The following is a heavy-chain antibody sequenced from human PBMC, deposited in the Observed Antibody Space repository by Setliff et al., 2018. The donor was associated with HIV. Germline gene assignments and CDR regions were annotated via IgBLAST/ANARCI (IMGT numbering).Heavy chain of an antibody. CDR3: ARREYNYVPRAFDL. J-gene: IGHJ3*01. D-gene: IGHD3-10*02. V-gene: IGHV3-48*01. CDR1: GFTFSTYS. Sequence: GGSLRLSCVGSGFTFSTYSMSWVRQVPGKGLVWIAYIYPSYSTVHYGDSVTGRFTISTDNAKNSVFLQMDSLRAEDTAVYYCARREYNYVPRAFDLWGQGTMVTVTS. CDR2: IYPSYSTV.